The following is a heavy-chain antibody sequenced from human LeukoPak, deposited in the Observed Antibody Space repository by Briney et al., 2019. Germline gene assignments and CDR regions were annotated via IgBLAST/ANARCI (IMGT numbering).Heavy chain of an antibody. Sequence: GGSPRLSCVALEFSFETYWMSWVRQAPGRGPEWVANINEDGSEKHYVGSVRGRFTISRDNADNSLHLQMNSLRPEDMAVYYCARGETMDVWGKGTTVTVSS. D-gene: IGHD5-24*01. CDR2: INEDGSEK. CDR3: ARGETMDV. V-gene: IGHV3-7*01. CDR1: EFSFETYW. J-gene: IGHJ6*03.